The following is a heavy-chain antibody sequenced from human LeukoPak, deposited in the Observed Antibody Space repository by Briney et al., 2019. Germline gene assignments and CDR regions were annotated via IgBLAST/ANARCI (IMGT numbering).Heavy chain of an antibody. Sequence: ASAKVSCKASGYTFTGYYMHWVRQAPGQGLEWMGWINPNSGGTNYAQKFQGRVTMTRDTSISTAYMELSRQRSDDTAVYYCARVDSYGFDWFDPWGQGTLVTVSS. V-gene: IGHV1-2*02. CDR2: INPNSGGT. J-gene: IGHJ5*02. D-gene: IGHD5-18*01. CDR3: ARVDSYGFDWFDP. CDR1: GYTFTGYY.